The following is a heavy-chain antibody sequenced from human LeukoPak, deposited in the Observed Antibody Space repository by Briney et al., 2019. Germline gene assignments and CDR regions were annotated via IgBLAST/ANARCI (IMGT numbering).Heavy chain of an antibody. CDR2: IYYSGST. CDR3: ASYSSRPYNWFDP. Sequence: SQTLSLTCTVSGGSISSGGYYWSWIRQHPGKGLEWIGYIYYSGSTYYNPSPKSRVTISVDTSKNQFSLKLSSVTAADTAVYYCASYSSRPYNWFDPWGQGTLVTVSS. J-gene: IGHJ5*02. V-gene: IGHV4-31*03. D-gene: IGHD6-13*01. CDR1: GGSISSGGYY.